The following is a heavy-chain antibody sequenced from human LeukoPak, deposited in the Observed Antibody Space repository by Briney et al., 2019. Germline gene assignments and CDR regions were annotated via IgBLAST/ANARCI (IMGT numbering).Heavy chain of an antibody. CDR2: IDPDNGNT. Sequence: ASVKVSCKASGYTFTNYAMHWVRQAPGQRLEWMGWIDPDNGNTKYSQKFQGRVTITRDTSASTAYMELRSLRSDDTAVYYCARDDPYCSSTSSPLRHYYYMDVWGKGTTVTVSS. V-gene: IGHV1-3*01. CDR1: GYTFTNYA. J-gene: IGHJ6*03. CDR3: ARDDPYCSSTSSPLRHYYYMDV. D-gene: IGHD2-2*01.